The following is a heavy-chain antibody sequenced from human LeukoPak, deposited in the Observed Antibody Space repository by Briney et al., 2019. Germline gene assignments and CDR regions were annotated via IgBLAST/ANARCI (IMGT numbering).Heavy chain of an antibody. Sequence: GGSLRLSCAASGFTFSSYGMHWVRQAPRKGLEWVAIISYDGSNKYYADSVKGRFTISRDNSKNTLYLQMNSLRAEDTAVYYCARDLEGGVVPAALDYWGQGTLVTVSS. CDR3: ARDLEGGVVPAALDY. V-gene: IGHV3-30*03. CDR2: ISYDGSNK. D-gene: IGHD2-2*01. J-gene: IGHJ4*02. CDR1: GFTFSSYG.